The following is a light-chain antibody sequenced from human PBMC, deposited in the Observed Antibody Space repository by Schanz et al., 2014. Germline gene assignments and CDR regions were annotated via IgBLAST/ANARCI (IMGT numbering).Light chain of an antibody. Sequence: IQMTQSPSSLSASVGDRVTITCRASQSISDYLNWYQQKPGKAPKLLIYDASNLASGVPSRFSGSGSGTDFTLTISSLRAEDVAVYYCQQYNNWRTFGQGTKVEIK. V-gene: IGKV1D-13*01. CDR1: QSISDY. J-gene: IGKJ1*01. CDR3: QQYNNWRT. CDR2: DAS.